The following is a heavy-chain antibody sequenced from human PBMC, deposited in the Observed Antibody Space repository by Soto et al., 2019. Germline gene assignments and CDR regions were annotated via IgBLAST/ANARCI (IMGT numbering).Heavy chain of an antibody. CDR3: AREGGHGVWFDP. J-gene: IGHJ5*02. V-gene: IGHV4-59*01. CDR1: GGSISSYY. CDR2: IYYSGSTNSGST. D-gene: IGHD3-10*01. Sequence: SETLSLTCTVSGGSISSYYWSWIRQPPGKGLEWIGYIYYSGSTNSGSTNYNPSLKSRVTISVDTSKNQFSLKLSSVTAADTAVYYCAREGGHGVWFDPWGQGTLVTVSS.